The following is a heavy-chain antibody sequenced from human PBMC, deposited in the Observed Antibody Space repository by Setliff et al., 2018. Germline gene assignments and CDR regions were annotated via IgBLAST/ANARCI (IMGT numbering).Heavy chain of an antibody. CDR3: ARAPGTVVVPASRSAFDI. Sequence: ASVKVSCKASGYNFSSYGINWVRQVPGQGLEWMGWISAYAQKLQGRVTMTTDTSTSTAYMEVRSLRSDDTAVYYCARAPGTVVVPASRSAFDIWGQGTMVTVSS. CDR1: GYNFSSYG. J-gene: IGHJ3*02. CDR2: ISA. V-gene: IGHV1-18*01. D-gene: IGHD2-2*01.